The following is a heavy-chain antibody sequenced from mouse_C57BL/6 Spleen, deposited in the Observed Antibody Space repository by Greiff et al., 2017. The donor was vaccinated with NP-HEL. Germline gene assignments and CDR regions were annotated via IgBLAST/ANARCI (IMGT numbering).Heavy chain of an antibody. CDR1: GFSFTSYG. CDR2: IWRGGST. CDR3: AKKGSSGYGAMDY. D-gene: IGHD3-2*02. J-gene: IGHJ4*01. Sequence: VQLVESGPGLVQPSQSLSITCTVSGFSFTSYGVHWVRQSPGKGLEWLGVIWRGGSTDYNAAFMSRLSITKDNSKSQVFFKMNSLQADDTAIYYCAKKGSSGYGAMDYWGQGTSVTVSS. V-gene: IGHV2-5*01.